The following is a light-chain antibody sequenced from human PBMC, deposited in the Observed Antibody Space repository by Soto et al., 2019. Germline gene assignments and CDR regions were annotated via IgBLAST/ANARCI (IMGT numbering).Light chain of an antibody. Sequence: EIVMTQSPATLSVSPGERATLSCRASQSISSSLAWYQQKPGQAPRLLIYGASTRATGIPARFSGSGSGTGFTLTISSLQSEDFAVYYCQQYNNWPPWTFGQGTKVDIK. CDR2: GAS. V-gene: IGKV3-15*01. CDR3: QQYNNWPPWT. J-gene: IGKJ1*01. CDR1: QSISSS.